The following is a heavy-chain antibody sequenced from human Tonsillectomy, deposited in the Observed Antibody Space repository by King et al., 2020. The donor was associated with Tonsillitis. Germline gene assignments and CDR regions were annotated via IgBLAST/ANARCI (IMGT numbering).Heavy chain of an antibody. CDR2: IYYSGST. D-gene: IGHD2-15*01. CDR3: ARGRVVAAISWFDP. CDR1: GGSISSSSYY. J-gene: IGHJ5*02. Sequence: QLQESGPGLVKPSETLSLTCTVSGGSISSSSYYWGWIRQPPGKGLEWIGSIYYSGSTYYNPSLKSRVTISVDTSKNQFSLKLSSVTAADTAVYYCARGRVVAAISWFDPWGQGTLVTVSS. V-gene: IGHV4-39*01.